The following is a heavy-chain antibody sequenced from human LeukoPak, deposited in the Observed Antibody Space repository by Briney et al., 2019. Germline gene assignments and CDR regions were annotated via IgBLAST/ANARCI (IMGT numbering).Heavy chain of an antibody. CDR1: GFTFSSYA. CDR3: AKERHPSITAALYYFDY. CDR2: SSGSGGST. Sequence: PGGSLRLSCAASGFTFSSYAMSWVRQAPGKGLEWVSASSGSGGSTYYADSVKGRFTISRDNSKNTLYLQMNSLRAEDTAVYYCAKERHPSITAALYYFDYWGQGTLVSVSS. D-gene: IGHD1-20*01. V-gene: IGHV3-23*01. J-gene: IGHJ4*02.